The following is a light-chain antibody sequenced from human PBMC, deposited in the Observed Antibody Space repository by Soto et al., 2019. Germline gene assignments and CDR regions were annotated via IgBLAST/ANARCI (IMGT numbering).Light chain of an antibody. V-gene: IGKV3-20*01. CDR2: GAS. CDR3: QQFGIFPYT. Sequence: EILLTQSPGTLSLSLGEKTTLSCRASQSVRSSYLAWYQQRPGQAPRLLMYGASNRATGIPDRFSGSGSGSDFTLTISRLEPEDSAVYYCQQFGIFPYTFGQGTRLEIK. CDR1: QSVRSSY. J-gene: IGKJ2*01.